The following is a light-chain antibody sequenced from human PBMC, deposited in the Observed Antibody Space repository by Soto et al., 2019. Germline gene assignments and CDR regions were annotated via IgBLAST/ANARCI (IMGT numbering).Light chain of an antibody. J-gene: IGKJ1*01. CDR2: DAS. CDR1: QSVSSY. CDR3: QPRSNWPPWP. Sequence: IVLTQSPATLSLSPGERATLSCRASQSVSSYLAWYQQKPGQAPRLLIYDASNRATGIPARFSGSGSGTDFTLTISSLEPEDFAVYYCQPRSNWPPWPFGQGTKVDIK. V-gene: IGKV3-11*01.